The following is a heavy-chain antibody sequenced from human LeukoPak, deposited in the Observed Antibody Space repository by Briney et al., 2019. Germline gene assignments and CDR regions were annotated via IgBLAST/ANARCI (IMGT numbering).Heavy chain of an antibody. CDR3: ARAPARSYSSSWYGRDWFDP. Sequence: ASVKVSCKASGYTFTSYYMHWVRQAPGQGLEWMGIINPSGGSTSYAQKLQGRVTMTRDTSTSTVYMELSSLRSEDTAVYYCARAPARSYSSSWYGRDWFDPWGQGTLVTVSS. CDR1: GYTFTSYY. CDR2: INPSGGST. V-gene: IGHV1-46*01. J-gene: IGHJ5*02. D-gene: IGHD6-13*01.